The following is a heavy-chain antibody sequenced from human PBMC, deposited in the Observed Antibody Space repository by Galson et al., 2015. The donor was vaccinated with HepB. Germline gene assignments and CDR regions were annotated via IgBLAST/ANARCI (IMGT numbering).Heavy chain of an antibody. CDR3: TTDPVRPAANKNRFDP. CDR1: GFTFSNAW. J-gene: IGHJ5*02. V-gene: IGHV3-15*01. CDR2: IKSKTDGGTT. D-gene: IGHD2-2*01. Sequence: SLRLSCAASGFTFSNAWMSWVRQAPGKGLEWVGRIKSKTDGGTTDYAAPVKGRFTISRDDSKNTLYLQMNSLKTEDTAVYYCTTDPVRPAANKNRFDPWGQGTLVTVSS.